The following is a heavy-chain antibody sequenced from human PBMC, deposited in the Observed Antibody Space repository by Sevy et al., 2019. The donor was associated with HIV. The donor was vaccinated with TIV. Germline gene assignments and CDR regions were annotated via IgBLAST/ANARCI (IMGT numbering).Heavy chain of an antibody. D-gene: IGHD5-12*01. V-gene: IGHV3-21*01. CDR1: GFTFSSYS. Sequence: GGSLRLSCAASGFTFSSYSMNWVRQAPGKGLEWVSSISSSSSYIYYADSVKGRFTISRDKPKNSLYLQMNSLRAEDTAVYYCARVMARLRRDGYQARPEGAFDIWGQGTMVTVSS. J-gene: IGHJ3*02. CDR2: ISSSSSYI. CDR3: ARVMARLRRDGYQARPEGAFDI.